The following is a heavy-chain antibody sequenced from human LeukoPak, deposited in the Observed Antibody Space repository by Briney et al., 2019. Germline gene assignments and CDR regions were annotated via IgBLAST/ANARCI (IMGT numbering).Heavy chain of an antibody. CDR2: IIPIFGTA. J-gene: IGHJ5*02. CDR1: GGTFSSYA. V-gene: IGHV1-69*06. CDR3: ARGGRGIHTPYNWFDP. D-gene: IGHD2-15*01. Sequence: ASVKVSCKASGGTFSSYAISWVRQAPGQGLEWMGRIIPIFGTANYAQKFQGRVTITADKSTSTAYMELSSLRSEDTAVYYCARGGRGIHTPYNWFDPWGQGTLFTVSS.